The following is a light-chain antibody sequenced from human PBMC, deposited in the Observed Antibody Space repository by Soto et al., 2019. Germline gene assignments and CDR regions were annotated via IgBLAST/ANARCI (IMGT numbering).Light chain of an antibody. CDR2: KDI. CDR1: ALPKQN. Sequence: SYELTQTPSVSVSPGQTARITCSGDALPKQNAYWYQQKPGQAPVLVIYKDIERPSGIPERFSGSSSGTTVTLTISRVHAEDQADYYCQSADNSGIYYVFGTGTKVTVL. V-gene: IGLV3-25*03. CDR3: QSADNSGIYYV. J-gene: IGLJ1*01.